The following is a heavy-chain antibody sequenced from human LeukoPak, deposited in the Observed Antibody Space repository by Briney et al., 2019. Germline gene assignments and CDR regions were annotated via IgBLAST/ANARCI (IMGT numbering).Heavy chain of an antibody. J-gene: IGHJ3*02. D-gene: IGHD3-22*01. Sequence: SETLSLTCTVSGGSITSDAYYWGWIRQPPGKGLEWIASVHYSGATYYNPSLKSRVTISVDSSKNHFSLKLSSVTAADTALYYCARGNYYDSTTYYRAFDIWGQGTMVTVSS. V-gene: IGHV4-39*07. CDR2: VHYSGAT. CDR1: GGSITSDAYY. CDR3: ARGNYYDSTTYYRAFDI.